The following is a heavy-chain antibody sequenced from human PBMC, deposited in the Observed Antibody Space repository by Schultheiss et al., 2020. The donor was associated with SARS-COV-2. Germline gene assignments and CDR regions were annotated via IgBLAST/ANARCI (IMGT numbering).Heavy chain of an antibody. CDR3: ARSTKNYDSSGYQTDYFDY. CDR2: IYYSGST. CDR1: GGSISSSSYY. D-gene: IGHD3-22*01. J-gene: IGHJ4*02. V-gene: IGHV4-61*05. Sequence: SETLSLTCTVSGGSISSSSYYWGWIRQPPGKGLEWIGYIYYSGSTNYNPSLKSRVTMSVDTSKNQFSLKLSSVTAADTAVYYCARSTKNYDSSGYQTDYFDYWGQGTLVTVSS.